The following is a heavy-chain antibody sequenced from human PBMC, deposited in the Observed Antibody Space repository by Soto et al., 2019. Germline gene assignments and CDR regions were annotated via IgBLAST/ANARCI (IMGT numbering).Heavy chain of an antibody. CDR2: ISYDGSNK. V-gene: IGHV3-30*18. D-gene: IGHD5-18*01. CDR1: GFTFSSYG. CDR3: AKDRVTYYYYYGMDV. Sequence: QVQLVESGGGVVQPGRSLRLSCAASGFTFSSYGMHWVRQAPGKGLEWVAVISYDGSNKYYADSVKGRFTISRDNSMNTLYLQMNSLRAEDTAVYYCAKDRVTYYYYYGMDVWGQGTTVTVSS. J-gene: IGHJ6*02.